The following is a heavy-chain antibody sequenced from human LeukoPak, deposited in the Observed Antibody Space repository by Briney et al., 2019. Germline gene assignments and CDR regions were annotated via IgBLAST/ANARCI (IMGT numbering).Heavy chain of an antibody. V-gene: IGHV1-46*01. J-gene: IGHJ4*02. CDR2: IYPSDGST. CDR1: GYTFTSYY. D-gene: IGHD6-13*01. Sequence: ASVKVSCKASGYTFTSYYMHWVRQAPGQGLEWMGIIYPSDGSTTYGQKFQGRVTMTRDTSTSTVYMEVSSLRSEDTAVYYCARAVGSSSWYPIDSWGQGTLVTVSS. CDR3: ARAVGSSSWYPIDS.